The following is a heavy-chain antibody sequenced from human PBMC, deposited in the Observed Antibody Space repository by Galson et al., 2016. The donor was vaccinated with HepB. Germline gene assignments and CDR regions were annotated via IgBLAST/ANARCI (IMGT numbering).Heavy chain of an antibody. CDR3: AGNAGGAVAGTGWFDP. Sequence: QSGAEVKKPGESLRISRKASGYSLSSHWISCERQMPGKGLEWMGRIDPSDSYTNYNPSVKGNVIISVDTSRTTVYLQWSSLKASDTAIFYGAGNAGGAVAGTGWFDPWGQGTLVTVSS. D-gene: IGHD6-19*01. CDR2: IDPSDSYT. J-gene: IGHJ5*02. V-gene: IGHV5-10-1*01. CDR1: GYSLSSHW.